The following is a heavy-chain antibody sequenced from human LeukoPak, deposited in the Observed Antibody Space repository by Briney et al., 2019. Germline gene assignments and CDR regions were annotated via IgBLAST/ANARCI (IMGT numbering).Heavy chain of an antibody. CDR3: VKTSSGYYYFDY. CDR2: ITGSGVST. CDR1: GFTFSSHA. Sequence: GGSLRLSCPASGFTFSSHAMSWVRQAPGKGLEWVSSITGSGVSTNNADSVKGRFTISRDNSENTLYLQMNSLRVEDAAVYYCVKTSSGYYYFDYWGQGTLVTVSS. V-gene: IGHV3-23*01. J-gene: IGHJ4*02. D-gene: IGHD3-22*01.